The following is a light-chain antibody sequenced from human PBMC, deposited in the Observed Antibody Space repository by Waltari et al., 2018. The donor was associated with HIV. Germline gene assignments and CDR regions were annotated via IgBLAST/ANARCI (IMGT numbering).Light chain of an antibody. CDR2: GAS. Sequence: EIVLTQSPATLSLSPGERATLSCRASQTIGSSYLAWYQQKHGQAPRLLIFGASTRATGIPDRFSGSGAGTDFTLTISRLEPEDLAVYYCQHFGSSRTFGQGTKVEIK. V-gene: IGKV3-20*01. CDR1: QTIGSSY. CDR3: QHFGSSRT. J-gene: IGKJ1*01.